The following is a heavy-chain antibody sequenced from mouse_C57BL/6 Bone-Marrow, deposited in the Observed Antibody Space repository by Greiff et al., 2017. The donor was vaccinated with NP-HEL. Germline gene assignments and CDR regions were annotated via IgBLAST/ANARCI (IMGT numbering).Heavy chain of an antibody. Sequence: EVQLVESGGGLVKPGGSLKLSCAASGFTFSSYAMSWVRQTPEKRLEWVATISDGGSYTYYPDNVKGRFTISRDNAKNNLYLQMSHLKSEDTAMYYCAREGPWFAYWGQVTLVTVSA. CDR2: ISDGGSYT. J-gene: IGHJ3*01. V-gene: IGHV5-4*01. CDR1: GFTFSSYA. CDR3: AREGPWFAY.